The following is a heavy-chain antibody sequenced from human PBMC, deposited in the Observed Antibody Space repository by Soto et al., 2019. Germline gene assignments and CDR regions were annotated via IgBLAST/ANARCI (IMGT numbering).Heavy chain of an antibody. CDR1: DDSLSTYY. J-gene: IGHJ5*02. Sequence: PSETLSLTCNVSDDSLSTYYWSWIRQPAGKGLEWIGRIYASGSTNYNPSLKGRVSMSVDTSKKQFSLKMISVAAADTAMYYCARSAIPRGGWFRPWGQGVLVTVLL. V-gene: IGHV4-4*07. CDR3: ARSAIPRGGWFRP. CDR2: IYASGST. D-gene: IGHD2-21*01.